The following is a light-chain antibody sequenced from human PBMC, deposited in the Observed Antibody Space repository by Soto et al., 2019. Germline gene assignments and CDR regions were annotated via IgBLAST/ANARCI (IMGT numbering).Light chain of an antibody. CDR2: AGT. CDR1: QSITNS. CDR3: QHYNSYFPT. J-gene: IGKJ4*01. Sequence: DIHMTQSPSTMSASVGDEVTITCRASQSITNSAAWYQQKPGKAPNLLIYAGTTLQRGVPSMFSGSEFGTEFTLTISILQPDDVATCYCQHYNSYFPTFGGGTTVEI. V-gene: IGKV1-5*01.